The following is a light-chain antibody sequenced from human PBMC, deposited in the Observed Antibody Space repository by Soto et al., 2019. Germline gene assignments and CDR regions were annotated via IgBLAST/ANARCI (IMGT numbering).Light chain of an antibody. CDR3: QQCYSTSYT. CDR1: QSISNY. Sequence: IQMTQSPSSLSASVGDRVTITCRASQSISNYLNWYQQIPGEAPKLLIYAASSLQSGVPSRFSGSGSGTDFTLIICSLQLEDFATYFCQQCYSTSYTFGQGTKLEV. V-gene: IGKV1-39*01. CDR2: AAS. J-gene: IGKJ2*01.